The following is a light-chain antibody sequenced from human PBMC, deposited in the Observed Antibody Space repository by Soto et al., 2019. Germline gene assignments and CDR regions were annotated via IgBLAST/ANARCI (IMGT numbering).Light chain of an antibody. CDR2: DAS. CDR1: QSVSRY. V-gene: IGKV3-11*01. J-gene: IGKJ4*01. Sequence: EIVLTQSPATLSLSPGESATLSCRASQSVSRYLAWYQQKPGQAPRLLIYDASNRATGIPAMFSGSGSGTAFTLTISSLEPEDIAVYYCQQRSDWPTTFGGGTKVQIK. CDR3: QQRSDWPTT.